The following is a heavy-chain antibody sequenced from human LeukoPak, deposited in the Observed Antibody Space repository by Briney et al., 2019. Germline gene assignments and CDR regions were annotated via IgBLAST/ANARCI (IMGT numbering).Heavy chain of an antibody. D-gene: IGHD3-16*01. CDR1: GYSFTSYW. Sequence: GESLKISCKGSGYSFTSYWLGWVRQMPGKGLEWMGIIYPGDSDTRYSPSFQSQVSISADKSISTAYLQWSSLKASDTAMYYCATYAGSHSEYFQHWGEGTLVTVSS. CDR3: ATYAGSHSEYFQH. V-gene: IGHV5-51*01. J-gene: IGHJ1*01. CDR2: IYPGDSDT.